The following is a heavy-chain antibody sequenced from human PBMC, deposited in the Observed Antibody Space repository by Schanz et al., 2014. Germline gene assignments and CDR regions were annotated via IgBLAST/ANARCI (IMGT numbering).Heavy chain of an antibody. CDR2: INPNSGET. Sequence: QVQLVQSGAEVKKPGASVKVSCKASGYTFINSDINWVRQAPGQGLEWMGWINPNSGETNYEQKFKGRVTLTSDTSISTAFMELSGLTSDDTATYFCARARYTGYDCSGYWGQGTLLIVSS. J-gene: IGHJ4*02. CDR1: GYTFINSD. CDR3: ARARYTGYDCSGY. V-gene: IGHV1-2*02. D-gene: IGHD5-12*01.